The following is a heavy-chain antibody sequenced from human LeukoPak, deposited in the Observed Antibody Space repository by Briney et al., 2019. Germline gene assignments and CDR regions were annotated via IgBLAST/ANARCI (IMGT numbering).Heavy chain of an antibody. V-gene: IGHV3-23*01. CDR2: ISGSGGST. CDR1: GLTFSSYA. D-gene: IGHD5-24*01. J-gene: IGHJ4*02. CDR3: ATRANSDGYNLGY. Sequence: GGSLRLSCAASGLTFSSYAMSWVRQAPGKGLEWVSAISGSGGSTYYADSVKGRFTISRDNSKNTLYLQMNSLRAEDTAVYYCATRANSDGYNLGYWGQGTLVTVSS.